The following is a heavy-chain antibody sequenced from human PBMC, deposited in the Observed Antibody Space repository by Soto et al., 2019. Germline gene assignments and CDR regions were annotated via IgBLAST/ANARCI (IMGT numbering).Heavy chain of an antibody. V-gene: IGHV3-33*01. CDR1: GFTLSTYG. CDR2: IWSDGSNK. Sequence: GGSLRLSYAASGFTLSTYGMHWVRQAPGKGLEWVAVIWSDGSNKYYADSVKGRFTISRDNSKNTLYLQMNSLRAEDTAVYYCAFYNWNYVSAFDICCQGPMFSVSS. J-gene: IGHJ3*02. D-gene: IGHD1-7*01. CDR3: AFYNWNYVSAFDI.